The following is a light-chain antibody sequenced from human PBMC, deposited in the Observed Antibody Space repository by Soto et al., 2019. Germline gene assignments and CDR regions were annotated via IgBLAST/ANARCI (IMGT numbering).Light chain of an antibody. V-gene: IGLV4-69*01. Sequence: QSVLTQSPSASASLGASVKLTCTLSSGHSHYAIAWHQQQPEKGPRYLMKVTRDGSHSKGDGIPDRFSGSSSGAERYLTISSLQSEDEADYYCQTWGAGIRVFGGGTQLTVL. CDR1: SGHSHYA. J-gene: IGLJ3*02. CDR3: QTWGAGIRV. CDR2: VTRDGSH.